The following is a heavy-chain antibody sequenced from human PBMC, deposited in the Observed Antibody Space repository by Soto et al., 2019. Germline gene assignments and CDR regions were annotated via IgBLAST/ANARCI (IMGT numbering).Heavy chain of an antibody. D-gene: IGHD2-8*01. Sequence: LSLTCAVSGDSINISHWWNWVRQPPGKGLEWIGQISHSGSTNYNPSLTSRVNKSVDKSKNHFSLKLTSVTAADTAVYYCARQSPYCTNGVCLGEPYYGMDVWGQGTTVTVSS. J-gene: IGHJ6*02. V-gene: IGHV4-4*02. CDR2: ISHSGST. CDR3: ARQSPYCTNGVCLGEPYYGMDV. CDR1: GDSINISHW.